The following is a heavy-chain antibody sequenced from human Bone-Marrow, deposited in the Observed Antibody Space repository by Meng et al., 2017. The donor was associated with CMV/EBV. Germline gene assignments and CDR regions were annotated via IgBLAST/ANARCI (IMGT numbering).Heavy chain of an antibody. V-gene: IGHV1-18*04. Sequence: ASVKVSCKAFPYTFITYHLNWVRQVPGQGLEGMGRVSAYNGDTHHAQHFQGRVTMSTDTPTDTVYMQLTSLTSDDTAIYDCAGGEGQSSFDHWGQGTLVTVSS. CDR2: VSAYNGDT. D-gene: IGHD6-6*01. CDR3: AGGEGQSSFDH. CDR1: PYTFITYH. J-gene: IGHJ4*02.